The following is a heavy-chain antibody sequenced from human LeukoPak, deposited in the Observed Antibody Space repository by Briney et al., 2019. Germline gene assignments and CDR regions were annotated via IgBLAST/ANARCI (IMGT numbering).Heavy chain of an antibody. J-gene: IGHJ6*03. V-gene: IGHV1-2*02. D-gene: IGHD2-15*01. CDR1: GYTFTSYA. CDR2: INPSSGGT. Sequence: ASVKVSCKASGYTFTSYAMHWVRQAPGQGLEWMGWINPSSGGTNYPQNFQGRVTMTRDTSLSTAYMEVSGLRSDGTAVYYCARGVVAATFYYYMDVWGKGTTVTVSS. CDR3: ARGVVAATFYYYMDV.